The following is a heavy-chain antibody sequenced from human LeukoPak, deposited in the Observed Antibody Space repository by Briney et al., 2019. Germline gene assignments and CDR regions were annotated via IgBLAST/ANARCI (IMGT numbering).Heavy chain of an antibody. CDR2: INSDGSST. CDR1: GFTFSSYW. J-gene: IGHJ5*02. CDR3: AKDRHAPGRYCSSTICFPFDP. Sequence: GGSLRLSCAASGFTFSSYWMHWVRQAPGKGLVWVSRINSDGSSTSYADSVKGRFTISRDNAKNTLYLQMNSLRAEDTAVYYCAKDRHAPGRYCSSTICFPFDPWGQGTLVTVSS. D-gene: IGHD2-2*01. V-gene: IGHV3-74*01.